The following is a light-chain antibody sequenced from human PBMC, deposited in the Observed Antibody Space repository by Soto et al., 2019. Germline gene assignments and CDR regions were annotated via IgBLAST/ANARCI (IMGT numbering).Light chain of an antibody. CDR2: GAS. V-gene: IGKV3-20*01. J-gene: IGKJ3*01. CDR1: QSVSSSY. Sequence: EIVLTQSPGTLSLSPGERATLSCRASQSVSSSYLAWYQQKPGQAPRLLIYGASSRATGIQDRFSGSGSGTDFPLTISRLEPEDFAVYYCQQYGSSPFTFGPGTRVDI. CDR3: QQYGSSPFT.